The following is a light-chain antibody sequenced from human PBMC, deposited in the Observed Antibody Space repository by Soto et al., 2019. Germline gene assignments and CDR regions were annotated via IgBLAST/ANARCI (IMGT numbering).Light chain of an antibody. CDR1: QSVSGW. CDR2: DAS. CDR3: QHYETFSGT. J-gene: IGKJ1*01. Sequence: DIQMTQSPSTLSASVGDRVTITCRASQSVSGWLAWYQQKPGEAPKLLIYDASALPRGVPSRFSGSGSGTKFTLTIASLQPDDFATYYCQHYETFSGTFGPGTKVDIK. V-gene: IGKV1-5*01.